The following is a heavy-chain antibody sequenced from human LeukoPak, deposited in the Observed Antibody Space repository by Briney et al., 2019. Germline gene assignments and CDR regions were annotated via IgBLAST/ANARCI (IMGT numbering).Heavy chain of an antibody. Sequence: GGSLRLSCAASGFTFSSYWMSWVRQAPGKGLEWVANIKQDGSEKYYVDAVEGRFAICNDNAKTSLYLQMNSLRAEDTAVYYRTRVFPPRIPVAGTSLDYWGQGTLVTVSS. D-gene: IGHD6-19*01. CDR2: IKQDGSEK. J-gene: IGHJ4*02. V-gene: IGHV3-7*01. CDR3: TRVFPPRIPVAGTSLDY. CDR1: GFTFSSYW.